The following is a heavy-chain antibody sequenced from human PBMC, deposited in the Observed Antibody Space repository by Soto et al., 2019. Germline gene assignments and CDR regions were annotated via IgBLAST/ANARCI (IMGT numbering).Heavy chain of an antibody. CDR1: GFTFSSYA. CDR3: ARDLYSSSLLHYYYYGMDV. V-gene: IGHV3-30-3*01. J-gene: IGHJ6*02. CDR2: ISYDGSNK. Sequence: VQLVESGGGVVQPGRSLRLSCAASGFTFSSYAMHWVRQAPGKGLEWVAVISYDGSNKYYADSVKGRFTISRDNSKNTLYLQMNSLRAEDTAVYYCARDLYSSSLLHYYYYGMDVWGQGTTVTVSS. D-gene: IGHD6-6*01.